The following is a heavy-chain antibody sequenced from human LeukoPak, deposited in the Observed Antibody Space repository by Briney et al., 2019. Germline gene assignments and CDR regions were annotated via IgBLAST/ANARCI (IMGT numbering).Heavy chain of an antibody. CDR2: IIPIFGTA. V-gene: IGHV1-69*05. D-gene: IGHD2-15*01. CDR1: GGTFSSYA. CDR3: ARDKGGLEESPNWFDP. J-gene: IGHJ5*02. Sequence: SVKVSCKASGGTFSSYAISWVRQAPGQGLEWMGGIIPIFGTANYAQKFQGRVTITTDESTSPAYMELSSLRSEDTAVYYCARDKGGLEESPNWFDPWGQGTLVTVSS.